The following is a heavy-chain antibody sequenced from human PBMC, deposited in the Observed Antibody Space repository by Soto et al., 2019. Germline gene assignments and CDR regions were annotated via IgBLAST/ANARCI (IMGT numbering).Heavy chain of an antibody. V-gene: IGHV1-18*01. Sequence: QVQLVQSGAEVKKPGASVKVSCKASGYTFTSYGISWVRQAPGQGLEWMGWISAYNGNTNYAQKLQGRVTMTTDTATSTAYMELRSRRSDDTAVYYCARDREVVLVPAAIAFDYWGQGTLVTVSS. D-gene: IGHD2-2*01. CDR1: GYTFTSYG. J-gene: IGHJ4*02. CDR2: ISAYNGNT. CDR3: ARDREVVLVPAAIAFDY.